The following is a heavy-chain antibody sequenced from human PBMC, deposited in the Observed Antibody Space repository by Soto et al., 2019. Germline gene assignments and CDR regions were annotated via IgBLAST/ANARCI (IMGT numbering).Heavy chain of an antibody. Sequence: XGSLRISCAASGFTVSSYAMHWVRQAPGKGLERVAVVSYDGGNKYYADSVKGRFTISRDNSKNTLYLQMNSLRAEDTAVYYSARARKEQQWLLTYYYGIDVWGQGTTVTVSS. V-gene: IGHV3-30-3*01. CDR1: GFTVSSYA. D-gene: IGHD6-19*01. CDR3: ARARKEQQWLLTYYYGIDV. J-gene: IGHJ6*02. CDR2: VSYDGGNK.